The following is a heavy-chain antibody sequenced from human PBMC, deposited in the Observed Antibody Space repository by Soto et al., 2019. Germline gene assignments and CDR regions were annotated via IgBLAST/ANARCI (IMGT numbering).Heavy chain of an antibody. D-gene: IGHD3-22*01. Sequence: GGSLRLSCAASGFTFSNYAMHWVRQAPGKGLEYVSFISSNGGDTYYANSVKGRFTLSRDNSKNTLYLQMGSLRAEDMAVYYCARQHYYDSSGRPWLDYWGQGTLVTVSS. CDR3: ARQHYYDSSGRPWLDY. J-gene: IGHJ4*02. CDR1: GFTFSNYA. CDR2: ISSNGGDT. V-gene: IGHV3-64*01.